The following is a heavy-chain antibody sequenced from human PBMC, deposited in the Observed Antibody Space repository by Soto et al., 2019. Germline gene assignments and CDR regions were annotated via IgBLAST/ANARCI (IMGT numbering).Heavy chain of an antibody. D-gene: IGHD3-3*01. CDR3: ARPYQPYDFWSGYYQGYPSYYYYMDV. J-gene: IGHJ6*03. CDR2: IYYSGST. V-gene: IGHV4-39*01. CDR1: GGSISSSSYY. Sequence: QLQLQESGPGLVKPSETLSLTCTVSGGSISSSSYYWGWIRQPPGKGLEWIGSIYYSGSTYYNPSLKSRVTISVDTSKNQFSLKLSSVTAADTAVYYCARPYQPYDFWSGYYQGYPSYYYYMDVWGKGTTVTVSS.